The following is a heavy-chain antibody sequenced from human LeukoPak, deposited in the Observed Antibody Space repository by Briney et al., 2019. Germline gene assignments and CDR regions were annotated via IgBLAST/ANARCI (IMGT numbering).Heavy chain of an antibody. Sequence: GGSLRLSCAASEVTFSSYSKNWVRQPPGKGLEWVSSISGSSSYKYYADPVKGRFTISRDNAKNSLYLQMNSLRAEDTAVYYCARDRAGGAFEYWGQGALVTVSS. CDR3: ARDRAGGAFEY. D-gene: IGHD1-26*01. CDR1: EVTFSSYS. V-gene: IGHV3-21*01. J-gene: IGHJ4*02. CDR2: ISGSSSYK.